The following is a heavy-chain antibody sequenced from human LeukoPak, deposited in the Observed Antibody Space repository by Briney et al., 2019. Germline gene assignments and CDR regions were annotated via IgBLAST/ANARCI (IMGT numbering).Heavy chain of an antibody. CDR2: FDPEDGET. Sequence: ASVKVSCKVSGYTLTELSMHRVRQAPGKGLEWMGGFDPEDGETIYAQKFQGRVTMTEDTSTDTAYMELSSLRSEDTAVYYCATVRNHYYYYGMDVWGQGTTVTVSS. CDR3: ATVRNHYYYYGMDV. J-gene: IGHJ6*02. CDR1: GYTLTELS. V-gene: IGHV1-24*01.